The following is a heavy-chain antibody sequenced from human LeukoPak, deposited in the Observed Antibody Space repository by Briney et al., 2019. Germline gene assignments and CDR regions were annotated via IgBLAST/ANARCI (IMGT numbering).Heavy chain of an antibody. D-gene: IGHD2-15*01. CDR1: GFTFSSYA. CDR3: ARDPFGGGLLGGYFDY. Sequence: GGSLRLSCAASGFTFSSYAMHWVRQAPGKGLEWVAVISYDGSNRYYADSVKGRFTISRDSSKNTLYLQMNSLRAEDTAVYYCARDPFGGGLLGGYFDYWGQGTLVTVSS. CDR2: ISYDGSNR. V-gene: IGHV3-30-3*01. J-gene: IGHJ4*02.